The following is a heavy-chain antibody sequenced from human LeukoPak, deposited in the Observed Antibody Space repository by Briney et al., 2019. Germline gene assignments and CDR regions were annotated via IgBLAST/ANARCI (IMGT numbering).Heavy chain of an antibody. J-gene: IGHJ4*02. CDR3: TRGRLGGQPLATPEYDF. CDR1: GFTFSSYG. CDR2: ISYDGSNK. Sequence: GGSLRLSCAASGFTFSSYGMHWVRQAPGKGLEWVAVISYDGSNKYYADSVNGRFTISRDNSKNTLYLQMNSLRGGDTAVFYCTRGRLGGQPLATPEYDFWGQGTLVTVSS. D-gene: IGHD6-13*01. V-gene: IGHV3-30*03.